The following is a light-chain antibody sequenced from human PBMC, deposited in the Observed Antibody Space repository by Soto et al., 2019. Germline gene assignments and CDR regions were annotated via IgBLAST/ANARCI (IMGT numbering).Light chain of an antibody. CDR2: GAS. CDR1: QSVDSN. Sequence: EIGMTQSPPTRSLSPGDGTTPSRRASQSVDSNLAWYQQKTGQTPRLLMYGASTRPTGIPARFSGSGYGTEFNLTIISLQSEDYAVYYCQQYNDWPLTFGGGTKVDI. CDR3: QQYNDWPLT. J-gene: IGKJ4*01. V-gene: IGKV3D-15*01.